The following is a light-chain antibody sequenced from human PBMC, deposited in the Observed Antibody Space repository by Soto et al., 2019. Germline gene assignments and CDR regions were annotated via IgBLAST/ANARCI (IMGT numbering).Light chain of an antibody. CDR1: QSVSSY. CDR2: GAS. V-gene: IGKV3-20*01. J-gene: IGKJ1*01. Sequence: EIMLTQSPGTLSLSPGERATLSCRSSQSVSSYLAWYQQKPGQAPRLLIYGASSRATGIPDRFSGSGSGTDFTLTISRLEPEYFAVYYCQQYGSSPTWTFGQGTKVEIK. CDR3: QQYGSSPTWT.